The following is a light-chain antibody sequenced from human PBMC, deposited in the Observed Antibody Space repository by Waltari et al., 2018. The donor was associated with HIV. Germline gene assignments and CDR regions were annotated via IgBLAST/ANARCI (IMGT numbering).Light chain of an antibody. V-gene: IGKV1-33*01. Sequence: DIQMTQSPSSLPASVGDRVTITCQATQNIKGNLNWFQQKSGRAPKLLSYAGANLETGVPPRFSGGGSSTDYTLTISNLQPDDTGTYYCLQYDNLPYTFGQGTTLEI. CDR3: LQYDNLPYT. CDR1: QNIKGN. CDR2: AGA. J-gene: IGKJ2*01.